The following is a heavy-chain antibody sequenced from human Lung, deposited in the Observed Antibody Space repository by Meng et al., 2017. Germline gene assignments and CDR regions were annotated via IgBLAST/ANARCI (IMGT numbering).Heavy chain of an antibody. CDR3: AKALGWGSSPDY. V-gene: IGHV1-2*06. J-gene: IGHJ4*02. D-gene: IGHD2-21*01. CDR2: INPNSCGT. CDR1: GYTFTAYY. Sequence: QVQLVQTAADVKKTGASVKVPCKASGYTFTAYYIHWVRQAPGQGLEWMGRINPNSCGTNFAQKFQGRVIMTRDTSISTAYMELSNLGFDDTAVYYCAKALGWGSSPDYWGQGILVTVSS.